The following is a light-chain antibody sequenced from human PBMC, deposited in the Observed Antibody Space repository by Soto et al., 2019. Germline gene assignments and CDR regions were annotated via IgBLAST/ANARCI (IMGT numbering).Light chain of an antibody. V-gene: IGKV4-1*01. CDR2: WAS. CDR1: QSVLYSSNNKNY. J-gene: IGKJ1*01. Sequence: DIMMTQSPDSLAVSLGERATINCKSSQSVLYSSNNKNYLAWYQQKPGQPPKLLIYWASTRESGVPDRFSGSGSGTDFTLTISSLQAEDVAVYSCQQYYRTPPTFGQGTKVEIK. CDR3: QQYYRTPPT.